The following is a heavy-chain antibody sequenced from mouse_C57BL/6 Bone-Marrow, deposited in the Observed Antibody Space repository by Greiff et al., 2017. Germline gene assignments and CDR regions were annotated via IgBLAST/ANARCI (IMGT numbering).Heavy chain of an antibody. CDR3: ARSVYYGSSYGFAY. V-gene: IGHV1-9*01. J-gene: IGHJ3*01. D-gene: IGHD1-1*01. Sequence: VQRVESGAELMKPGASVKLSCKATGYTFTGYWIEWVKQRPGHGLEWIGEILPGSGSTNYNEKFKGKATFTADTSSNTAYMQLSSLTTEDSAIYYGARSVYYGSSYGFAYWGQGTLVTVSA. CDR2: ILPGSGST. CDR1: GYTFTGYW.